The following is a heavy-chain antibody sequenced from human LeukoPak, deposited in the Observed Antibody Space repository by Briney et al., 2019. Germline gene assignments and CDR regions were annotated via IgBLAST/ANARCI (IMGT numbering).Heavy chain of an antibody. Sequence: GGPLRLFCAASGLTFSIYAMSWLRQAPGKGLEGVSSICGRGGSTYYADSVKGRFTLSRDHANHMLYHQMNSLRGEDTALFYCERGPRCYHDNGGQGTLVTVSS. CDR3: ERGPRCYHDN. D-gene: IGHD2-2*01. CDR2: ICGRGGST. CDR1: GLTFSIYA. V-gene: IGHV3-23*01. J-gene: IGHJ4*02.